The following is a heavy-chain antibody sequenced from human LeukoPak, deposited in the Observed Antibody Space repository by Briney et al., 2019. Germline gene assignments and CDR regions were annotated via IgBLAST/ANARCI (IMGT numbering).Heavy chain of an antibody. Sequence: SETLSLTCTVSGGSISSSGYYWGWIRQPPGKGLEWIGSIYYSGSTYYNPSLKSRVTISVDTSKNQFSLKLSSVTAADTAVYYCEQQGRFGVVITFDYWGQGTLVTVSS. J-gene: IGHJ4*02. D-gene: IGHD3-3*01. CDR3: EQQGRFGVVITFDY. CDR1: GGSISSSGYY. CDR2: IYYSGST. V-gene: IGHV4-39*01.